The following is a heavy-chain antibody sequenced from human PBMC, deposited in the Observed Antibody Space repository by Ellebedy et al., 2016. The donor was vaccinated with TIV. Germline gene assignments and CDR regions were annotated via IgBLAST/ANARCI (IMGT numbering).Heavy chain of an antibody. CDR2: IRRKVNGGTT. J-gene: IGHJ5*02. D-gene: IGHD2-21*02. CDR3: ARTSCGGDCYGP. V-gene: IGHV3-49*03. CDR1: GFIFGDYA. Sequence: PGGSLRLSCTASGFIFGDYAMSWFRQAPGKGLEWVGFIRRKVNGGTTEYAASVKGRFTISSDDSKSIAYLQTNSLKTEDTAVYYCARTSCGGDCYGPWGQGTLVTVSS.